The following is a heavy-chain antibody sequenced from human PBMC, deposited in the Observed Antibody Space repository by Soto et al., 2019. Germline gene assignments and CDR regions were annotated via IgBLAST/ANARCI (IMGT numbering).Heavy chain of an antibody. CDR3: ARVGRDIGTFYDYHYPLDV. J-gene: IGHJ6*02. CDR1: GFTFSRYT. Sequence: QVQLVESGGGVVQPGRSLRLSCAASGFTFSRYTMEWVRQAPGKGLEWVAVIAYDATNIYYADSVKGRFTISRDNSKRTLYLQMNSLRLEDTAVYYCARVGRDIGTFYDYHYPLDVWGQGTTVTVSS. D-gene: IGHD2-15*01. V-gene: IGHV3-30-3*01. CDR2: IAYDATNI.